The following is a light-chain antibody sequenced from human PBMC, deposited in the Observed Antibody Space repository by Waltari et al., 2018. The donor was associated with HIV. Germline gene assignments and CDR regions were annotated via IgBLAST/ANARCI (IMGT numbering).Light chain of an antibody. CDR2: EVT. CDR1: SSDVGIDSL. V-gene: IGLV2-23*02. Sequence: QAALTQPASVSVSPGQSITISCTETSSDVGIDSLVSWYQQYEGKAPKLLIYEVTKRPSRISSRFSGSKSGNTASLTISDLQAEDEAEYYCCSYGNSATFVVFGGGTRVTV. J-gene: IGLJ2*01. CDR3: CSYGNSATFVV.